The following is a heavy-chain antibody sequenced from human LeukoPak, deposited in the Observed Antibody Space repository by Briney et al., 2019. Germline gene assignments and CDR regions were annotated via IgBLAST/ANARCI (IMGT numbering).Heavy chain of an antibody. J-gene: IGHJ3*02. Sequence: PSQTLSLTCTVSGGSISSNSYYWSWSRQPAGKGLEWIGCIYTSGSTNYNPSLKSRVTISVDTSKNQFSLKLSSVTAADTAVYYCARAGGNVAFDIWGQGTMVTVSP. CDR3: ARAGGNVAFDI. D-gene: IGHD4-23*01. CDR2: IYTSGST. V-gene: IGHV4-61*02. CDR1: GGSISSNSYY.